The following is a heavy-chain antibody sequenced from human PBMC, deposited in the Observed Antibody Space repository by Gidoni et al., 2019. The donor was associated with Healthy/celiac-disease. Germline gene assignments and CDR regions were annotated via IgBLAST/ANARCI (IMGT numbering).Heavy chain of an antibody. CDR2: ISYDGSNK. Sequence: QVQLVESGGGVVQPGRSLRLSCAASGFTLSSYAMHWVRQAPGKGLEWVAVISYDGSNKYYADSVKGRFTISRDNSKNTLYLQMNSLRAEDTAVYYCARPLAAAGQYYYYYGMDVWGQGTTVTVSS. D-gene: IGHD6-13*01. V-gene: IGHV3-30-3*01. CDR3: ARPLAAAGQYYYYYGMDV. J-gene: IGHJ6*02. CDR1: GFTLSSYA.